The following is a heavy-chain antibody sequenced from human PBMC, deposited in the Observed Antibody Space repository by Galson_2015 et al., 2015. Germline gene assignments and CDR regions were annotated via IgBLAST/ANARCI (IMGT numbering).Heavy chain of an antibody. J-gene: IGHJ5*02. CDR3: ARDMPGASGHR. Sequence: SLRLSCAASGFIFSTYRMNWVRQAPGKGLEWVSSISSSGTYIYYADSVKGRFAISRDNAKNSLYLQMNSLRVEDTAVYYCARDMPGASGHRWGQGTLVTVSS. V-gene: IGHV3-21*01. D-gene: IGHD2-2*01. CDR2: ISSSGTYI. CDR1: GFIFSTYR.